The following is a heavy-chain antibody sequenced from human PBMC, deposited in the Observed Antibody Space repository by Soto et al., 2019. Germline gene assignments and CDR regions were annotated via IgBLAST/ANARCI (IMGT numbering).Heavy chain of an antibody. Sequence: SETLSLTCAVSGGSISSSNCWSWVRQPPGKGLEWIGEIYHSGSTNYNPSLKSRVTISVDKSKNQFSLKLSSVTAADTAVYYCARVDGSGSWFDYWGQGTLVTVSS. V-gene: IGHV4-4*02. CDR1: GGSISSSNC. CDR3: ARVDGSGSWFDY. J-gene: IGHJ4*02. D-gene: IGHD3-10*01. CDR2: IYHSGST.